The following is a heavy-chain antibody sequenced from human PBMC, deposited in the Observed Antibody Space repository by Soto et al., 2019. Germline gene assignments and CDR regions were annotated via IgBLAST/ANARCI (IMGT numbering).Heavy chain of an antibody. J-gene: IGHJ6*02. D-gene: IGHD3-10*01. CDR2: IYYSGST. Sequence: QVQLQESGPGLVKPSQTLSLTCTVSGGSISSGGYYWSWIRQHPGKGLEWIGYIYYSGSTYYHPSLKIRVTISVDTSKNQFALKLSSVTAADTAVYYCARDRVVRGVIDGMDVWGQGTTVTVSS. CDR1: GGSISSGGYY. V-gene: IGHV4-31*03. CDR3: ARDRVVRGVIDGMDV.